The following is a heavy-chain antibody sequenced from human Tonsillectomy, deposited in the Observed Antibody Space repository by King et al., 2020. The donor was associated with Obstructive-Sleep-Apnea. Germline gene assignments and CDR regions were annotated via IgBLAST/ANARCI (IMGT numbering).Heavy chain of an antibody. CDR3: ARDGGQYPYYYDSSGYCDY. J-gene: IGHJ4*02. CDR1: GFTFSSYA. CDR2: ISYDGSNK. D-gene: IGHD3-22*01. V-gene: IGHV3-30*04. Sequence: VQLVESGGGVVQPGRSLRLSCAASGFTFSSYAMHWVRQAPGKGLEWVAVISYDGSNKYYADSVKGRFTISRDNSKNTRYLQMNSLRAEDTAGYYCARDGGQYPYYYDSSGYCDYWGQGTLVTVSS.